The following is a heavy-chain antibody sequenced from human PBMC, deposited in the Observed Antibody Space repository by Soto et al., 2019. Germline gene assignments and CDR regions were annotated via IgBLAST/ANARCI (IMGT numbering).Heavy chain of an antibody. CDR3: ARGLQFWNWFDP. CDR1: GGSFSGYY. Sequence: SETLSLTCAVYGGSFSGYYWSWIRQPPGKGLEWIGEINHSGSTNYNPSLKSRVTISVDTSKNQFSLKLSSVTAADTAVYYCARGLQFWNWFDPWGQGTLVTVSS. J-gene: IGHJ5*02. D-gene: IGHD4-4*01. CDR2: INHSGST. V-gene: IGHV4-34*01.